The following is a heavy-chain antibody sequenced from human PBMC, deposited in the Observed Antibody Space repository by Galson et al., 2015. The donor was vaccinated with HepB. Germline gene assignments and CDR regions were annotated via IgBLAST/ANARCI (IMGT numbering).Heavy chain of an antibody. Sequence: VKVSCKASGGTFSSYAISWVRQAPGQGLEWMGGIIPIFGTANYAQKFQGRVTITADESTSTAYMELSSLRSEDTAVYYCARAASSRDFWSGPKTQPSSTDWYFDLWGRGTLVTVSS. CDR3: ARAASSRDFWSGPKTQPSSTDWYFDL. CDR2: IIPIFGTA. CDR1: GGTFSSYA. V-gene: IGHV1-69*13. J-gene: IGHJ2*01. D-gene: IGHD3-3*01.